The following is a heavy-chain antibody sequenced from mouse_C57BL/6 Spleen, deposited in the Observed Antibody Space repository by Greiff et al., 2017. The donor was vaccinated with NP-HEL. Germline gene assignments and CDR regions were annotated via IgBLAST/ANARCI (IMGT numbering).Heavy chain of an antibody. CDR1: GYTFTSYW. J-gene: IGHJ2*01. D-gene: IGHD2-5*01. V-gene: IGHV1-53*01. CDR3: ASEGGYYSNYEGY. Sequence: QVQLQQPGTELVKPGASVKLSCKASGYTFTSYWMHWVKQRPGQGLEWIGNINPSNGGTNYNEKFKSKAPLTVDKSSSTAYRTLSRLLTEVSAVYYCASEGGYYSNYEGYWGQGTTLTVSS. CDR2: INPSNGGT.